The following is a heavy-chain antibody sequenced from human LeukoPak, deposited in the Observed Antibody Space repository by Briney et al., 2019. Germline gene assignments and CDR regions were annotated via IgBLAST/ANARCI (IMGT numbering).Heavy chain of an antibody. J-gene: IGHJ6*02. V-gene: IGHV4-39*01. Sequence: PSETLSLTCNVSGGSLSSSSYYWGWIRQPPGKGLEWIGSIYYSGSTYYNPSLKSRVTISVDTSKNQFSLKLSSVTAADTAVYYCALSQSSSWYNYYYYYGMDVWGQGTTVTVSS. D-gene: IGHD6-13*01. CDR3: ALSQSSSWYNYYYYYGMDV. CDR1: GGSLSSSSYY. CDR2: IYYSGST.